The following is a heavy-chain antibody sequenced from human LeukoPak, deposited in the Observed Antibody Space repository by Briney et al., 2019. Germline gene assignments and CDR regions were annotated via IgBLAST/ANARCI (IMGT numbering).Heavy chain of an antibody. D-gene: IGHD6-25*01. CDR2: ISAYNGNT. CDR3: ARDSHIKAAPLD. Sequence: ASVKVSCKASGGTFSSYAISWVRQAPGQGLEWMGWISAYNGNTNYAQKLQGRVTMTTDTSTSTAYMELRSLRSDDTAVYYCARDSHIKAAPLDWGQGTLVTVSS. CDR1: GGTFSSYA. J-gene: IGHJ4*02. V-gene: IGHV1-18*01.